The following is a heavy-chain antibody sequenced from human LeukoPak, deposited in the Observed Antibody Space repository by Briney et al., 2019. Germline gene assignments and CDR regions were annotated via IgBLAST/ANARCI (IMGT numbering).Heavy chain of an antibody. CDR2: ISYDGSNK. V-gene: IGHV3-30-3*01. CDR1: GFTFSSYA. CDR3: GRDLIGTAASWDC. Sequence: GGSLRLSCEASGFTFSSYAMHWVRQAPGKGLEWVALISYDGSNKYYADSVKGRFTISRDNSKNTLYLQMNSLRAEGTAVYYCGRDLIGTAASWDCWGQGTLVTVSS. D-gene: IGHD6-25*01. J-gene: IGHJ4*02.